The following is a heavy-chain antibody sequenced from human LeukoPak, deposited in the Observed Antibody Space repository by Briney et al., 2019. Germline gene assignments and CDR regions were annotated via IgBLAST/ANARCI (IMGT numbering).Heavy chain of an antibody. CDR2: IWYDGSNK. CDR3: AREVTMGYYYYYYGMDV. CDR1: GFTFSSYG. V-gene: IGHV3-33*01. D-gene: IGHD3-10*01. J-gene: IGHJ6*02. Sequence: PGGSLRLSCAASGFTFSSYGMHWVRQAPGKGLEWVAVIWYDGSNKYYADSVKGRFTISRDNSKNTLYLQMNSLRAEDTAVYYCAREVTMGYYYYYYGMDVWGQGTTVTVSS.